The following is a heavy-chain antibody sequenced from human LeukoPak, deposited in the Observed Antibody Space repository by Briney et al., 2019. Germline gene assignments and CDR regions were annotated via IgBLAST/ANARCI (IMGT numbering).Heavy chain of an antibody. Sequence: SETLSLTCTVSGGSISSYYWSWIRQPPGKGLEWIAYTYYSGSTNYNPSLKSRVTISVDTSKNQFSLKLSSVTAADTAVYYCARRIAAADAFDYWGQGTLVTVSS. CDR3: ARRIAAADAFDY. V-gene: IGHV4-59*08. D-gene: IGHD6-13*01. CDR1: GGSISSYY. J-gene: IGHJ4*02. CDR2: TYYSGST.